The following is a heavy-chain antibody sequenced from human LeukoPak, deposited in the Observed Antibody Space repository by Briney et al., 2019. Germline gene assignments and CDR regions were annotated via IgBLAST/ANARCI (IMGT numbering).Heavy chain of an antibody. D-gene: IGHD2-2*01. Sequence: HGESLKISCKSSGYSFTSYWIGWVRQMPGKGLEWMGIIYPGDSDTRYSPSFQGQVTISADKSIGTAYLQWSSLKASDTAMYYCARGLGYCSSTSCPYFDYWGQGTLVTVSS. CDR1: GYSFTSYW. J-gene: IGHJ4*02. V-gene: IGHV5-51*01. CDR3: ARGLGYCSSTSCPYFDY. CDR2: IYPGDSDT.